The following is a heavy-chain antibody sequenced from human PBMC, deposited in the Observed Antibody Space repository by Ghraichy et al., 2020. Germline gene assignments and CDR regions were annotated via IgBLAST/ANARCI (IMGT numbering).Heavy chain of an antibody. CDR3: TTYYYDASGRPRPFDY. CDR2: IRNKTKNYAT. Sequence: LSLTCAASGFTLSVSTIHWVRKASGKGLEWVGSIRNKTKNYATIYAASLKGRFTISRDDSKNTAYLQMNILKIEDTAVYYCTTYYYDASGRPRPFDYWGQGSLVTVSS. D-gene: IGHD3-22*01. CDR1: GFTLSVST. J-gene: IGHJ4*02. V-gene: IGHV3-73*01.